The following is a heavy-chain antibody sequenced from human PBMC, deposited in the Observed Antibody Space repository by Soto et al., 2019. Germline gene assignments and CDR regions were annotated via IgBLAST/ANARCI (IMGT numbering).Heavy chain of an antibody. CDR2: ISYGGSNK. CDR1: GFTFSSYG. J-gene: IGHJ6*02. CDR3: VKDRMGQGSWYNYYYYYGMDV. V-gene: IGHV3-30*18. D-gene: IGHD6-13*01. Sequence: GGSLRLSCAASGFTFSSYGMHWVRQAPGKGLEWVAVISYGGSNKYYADSVKGRFTISRDNSKNTLYLQMNSLRAEDTAVYYCVKDRMGQGSWYNYYYYYGMDVWGQGSTVTVSS.